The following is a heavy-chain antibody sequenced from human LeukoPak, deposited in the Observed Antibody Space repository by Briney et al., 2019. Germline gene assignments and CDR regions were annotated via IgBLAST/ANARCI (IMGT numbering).Heavy chain of an antibody. Sequence: ASVKVSCKASGYTFIGYYMHWVRQAPGQGLEWMGWINPNSGGTNYAQKFQGRVTMTRDTSISTAYMELSRLRSDDTAVYYCARFSNDFEVYFDYWGQGTLVTVSS. V-gene: IGHV1-2*02. D-gene: IGHD3-3*01. CDR2: INPNSGGT. J-gene: IGHJ4*02. CDR3: ARFSNDFEVYFDY. CDR1: GYTFIGYY.